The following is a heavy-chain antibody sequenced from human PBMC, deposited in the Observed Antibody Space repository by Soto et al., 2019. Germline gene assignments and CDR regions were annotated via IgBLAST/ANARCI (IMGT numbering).Heavy chain of an antibody. Sequence: QEQVVESGGGLVKPGGCLRLSCAASAFTFSDYYMSWIRQAPGKGLEWVSYISGSGRTIYYADTVKGRFTISRDNAKNALDLQMNSLRAEDSAMYYCARYCSGGYCYADAFDIWGQGTMVTVSS. D-gene: IGHD2-15*01. J-gene: IGHJ3*02. V-gene: IGHV3-11*01. CDR2: ISGSGRTI. CDR1: AFTFSDYY. CDR3: ARYCSGGYCYADAFDI.